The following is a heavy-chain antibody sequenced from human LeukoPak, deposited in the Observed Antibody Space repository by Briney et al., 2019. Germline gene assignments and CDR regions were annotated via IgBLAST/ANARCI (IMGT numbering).Heavy chain of an antibody. CDR2: INHSGST. CDR1: GGSFSGYY. CDR3: ARSLPPMVTRGYNWFDP. V-gene: IGHV4-34*01. Sequence: KPSETLSLTCAVYGGSFSGYYWSWIRQPPGKGLEWIGEINHSGSTNYNPSLKSRVTISVDTSKNQFSLKLSSVTAADTAVYYCARSLPPMVTRGYNWFDPWGQGTLVTVSS. D-gene: IGHD5-18*01. J-gene: IGHJ5*02.